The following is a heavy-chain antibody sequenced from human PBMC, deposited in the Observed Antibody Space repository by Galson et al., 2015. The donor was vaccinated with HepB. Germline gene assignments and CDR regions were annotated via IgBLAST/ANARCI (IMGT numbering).Heavy chain of an antibody. CDR3: ATGAGGVLDAFDL. Sequence: QSGAEVKETGESLKIACKASGLTFSNYWIAWVRQMPGKGLEWMGIIYPGDSDTRYSPSFQGQVTISGDKSITTAYLQRTSLKASDSAMYYCATGAGGVLDAFDLWGQGTRVTVSS. CDR1: GLTFSNYW. D-gene: IGHD7-27*01. J-gene: IGHJ3*01. V-gene: IGHV5-51*01. CDR2: IYPGDSDT.